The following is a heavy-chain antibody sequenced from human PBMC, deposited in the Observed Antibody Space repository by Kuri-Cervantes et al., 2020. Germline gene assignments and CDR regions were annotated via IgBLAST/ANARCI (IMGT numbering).Heavy chain of an antibody. CDR1: GYTFTSYD. CDR3: ARATNLTTVTANDALGI. D-gene: IGHD4-17*01. Sequence: ASVKVSCKASGYTFTSYDINWVRQATGQGLEWMGWMNPNSGNTGYAQKFQGRVTMTRNTSISTAYMELSSLRSEDTAVYYCARATNLTTVTANDALGIWGQGTMVTVSS. CDR2: MNPNSGNT. J-gene: IGHJ3*02. V-gene: IGHV1-8*01.